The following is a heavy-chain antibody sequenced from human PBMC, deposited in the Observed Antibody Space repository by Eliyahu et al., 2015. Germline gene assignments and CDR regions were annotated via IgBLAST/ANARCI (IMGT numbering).Heavy chain of an antibody. V-gene: IGHV3-43D*04. J-gene: IGHJ4*02. CDR3: AKTLGYSSGWPIDY. CDR2: ISWDGGST. CDR1: GXTFXDYA. Sequence: EVQLVESGGVVVQPGGSLRLSXAAXGXTFXDYAMHWVRQAPGKGLEWVSLISWDGGSTYYADSVKGRFTISRDNSKNSLYLQMNSLRAEDTALYYCAKTLGYSSGWPIDYWGQGTLVTVSS. D-gene: IGHD6-19*01.